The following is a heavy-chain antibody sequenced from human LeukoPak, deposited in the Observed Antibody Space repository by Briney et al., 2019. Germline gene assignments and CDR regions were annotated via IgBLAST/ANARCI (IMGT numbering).Heavy chain of an antibody. CDR2: ISGSSGII. V-gene: IGHV3-48*04. Sequence: GGSLRLSCAASGFTFNTYTMNWVRQAPGKGLEWVSYISGSSGIIDYADSVRGRFTISRDNAKNSLYLQMNSLRAEDTAVYYCARRAIPYDAFDIWGQGTMVTVSS. CDR3: ARRAIPYDAFDI. CDR1: GFTFNTYT. D-gene: IGHD2-2*02. J-gene: IGHJ3*02.